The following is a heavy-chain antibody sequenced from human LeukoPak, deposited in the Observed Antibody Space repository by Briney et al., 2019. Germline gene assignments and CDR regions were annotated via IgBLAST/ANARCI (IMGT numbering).Heavy chain of an antibody. Sequence: PGGSLRLSCAASGSTFSSYWMSWVRQAPGEGLEWVANIRPDGSDKYYVDSVKGRFTISRDNAKNSLYLQMNSLRVEDTAVYYCAREKNLAYWGQGTLVTVSS. V-gene: IGHV3-7*01. CDR3: AREKNLAY. J-gene: IGHJ4*02. CDR2: IRPDGSDK. D-gene: IGHD2/OR15-2a*01. CDR1: GSTFSSYW.